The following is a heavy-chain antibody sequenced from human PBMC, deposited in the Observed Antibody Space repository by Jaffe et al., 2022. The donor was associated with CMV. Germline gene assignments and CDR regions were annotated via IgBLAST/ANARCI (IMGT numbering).Heavy chain of an antibody. CDR1: GFTFDDYA. J-gene: IGHJ3*02. CDR3: VKDWEYYYDTNGHYSAFDI. Sequence: EVQLVESGGDLVQPGRSLRLSCAASGFTFDDYAMHWVRQTPGKGLEWVSGISWSSGTIGYADSVKGRFTISRDNAKNSLYLQMNSLRVEDTALYYCVKDWEYYYDTNGHYSAFDIWGQGTMVTVSS. V-gene: IGHV3-9*01. CDR2: ISWSSGTI. D-gene: IGHD3-22*01.